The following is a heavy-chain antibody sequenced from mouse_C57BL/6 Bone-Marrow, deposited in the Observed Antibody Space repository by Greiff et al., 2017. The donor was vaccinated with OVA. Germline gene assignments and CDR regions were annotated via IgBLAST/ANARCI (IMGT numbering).Heavy chain of an antibody. CDR2: INPNNGGT. Sequence: EVQLQQSGPELVKPGASVKISCKASGYTFTDYYMNWVKQSHGKSLEWIGDINPNNGGTSYNQKFKGKATLTVDKSSSTAYMELRSLTSEDSAVYYCARRGVYYYGSSSHYFDYWGQGTTLTVSS. CDR3: ARRGVYYYGSSSHYFDY. D-gene: IGHD1-1*01. CDR1: GYTFTDYY. V-gene: IGHV1-26*01. J-gene: IGHJ2*01.